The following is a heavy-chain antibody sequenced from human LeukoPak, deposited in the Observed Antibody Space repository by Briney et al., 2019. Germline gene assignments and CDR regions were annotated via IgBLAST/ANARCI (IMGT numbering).Heavy chain of an antibody. D-gene: IGHD3-22*01. Sequence: GGSLRLSCAASGFTFSSYEMNWVRQAPGKGLEWASYISSSGSTIYYADSVKGRFTISRDNAKNSLYLQMNSLRAEDTAVYYCASPNDYYDSSGFDNWGQGTLVTVSS. J-gene: IGHJ4*02. CDR3: ASPNDYYDSSGFDN. CDR1: GFTFSSYE. V-gene: IGHV3-48*03. CDR2: ISSSGSTI.